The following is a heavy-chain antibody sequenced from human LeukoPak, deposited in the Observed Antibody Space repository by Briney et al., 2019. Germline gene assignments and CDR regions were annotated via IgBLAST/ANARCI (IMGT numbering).Heavy chain of an antibody. CDR3: AGASSLNDAFDI. CDR1: GGSISSDDYY. J-gene: IGHJ3*02. CDR2: IYYSGST. D-gene: IGHD2-2*01. V-gene: IGHV4-30-4*08. Sequence: SQTLSLTCTVSGGSISSDDYYWSWIRQPPGKGLEWIGYIYYSGSTYYNPSLKSRVTISVDTSKNQFSLKLSSVTAADTAVYYCAGASSLNDAFDIWGQGTMVTVSS.